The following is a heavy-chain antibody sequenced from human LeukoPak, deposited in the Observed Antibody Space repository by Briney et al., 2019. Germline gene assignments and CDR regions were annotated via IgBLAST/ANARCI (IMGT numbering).Heavy chain of an antibody. J-gene: IGHJ4*02. CDR3: ARGLEWYYFDY. D-gene: IGHD3-3*01. Sequence: SETLSLTCTVSGGSISSSSYYWGWIRQPPGKGLEWIGSIYYSGSTYYNPSLKSRVTMSVDTSKNQFSLKLSSVTAADTAVYYCARGLEWYYFDYWGQGTLVTVSS. CDR2: IYYSGST. CDR1: GGSISSSSYY. V-gene: IGHV4-39*07.